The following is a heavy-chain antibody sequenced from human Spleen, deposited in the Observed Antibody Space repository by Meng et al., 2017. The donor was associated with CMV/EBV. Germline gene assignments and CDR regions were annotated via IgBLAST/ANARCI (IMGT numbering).Heavy chain of an antibody. D-gene: IGHD6-13*01. J-gene: IGHJ5*02. CDR3: ASPKQQLVPDSWFDP. Sequence: VSISGSSYYWGWIRQPPGKGLEWIGSIYYTGSTYYNPSLRSRVTISVDTSRNQFSLKLRSVTSADTAVYYCASPKQQLVPDSWFDPWGQGTLVTVSS. CDR1: VSISGSSYY. CDR2: IYYTGST. V-gene: IGHV4-39*07.